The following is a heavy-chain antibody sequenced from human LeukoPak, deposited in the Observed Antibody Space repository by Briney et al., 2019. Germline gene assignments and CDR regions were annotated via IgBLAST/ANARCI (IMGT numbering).Heavy chain of an antibody. V-gene: IGHV4-30-4*01. D-gene: IGHD3-9*01. Sequence: SETLSLTCTVSGGSISSGDYYWSWIRQPPGKGLEWIGYIYYSGSTYYNPPLKSRVTISVDTSKNQFSLKLSSVTAADTAVYYCARTARYGTFDYWGQGTLVTVST. CDR2: IYYSGST. CDR3: ARTARYGTFDY. CDR1: GGSISSGDYY. J-gene: IGHJ4*02.